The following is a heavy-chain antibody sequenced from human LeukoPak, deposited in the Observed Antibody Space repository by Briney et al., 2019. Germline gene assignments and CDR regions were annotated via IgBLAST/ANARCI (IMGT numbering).Heavy chain of an antibody. CDR1: GGSISSYY. Sequence: KSSETLSLTCTVSGGSISSYYWSWIRQPPGKGLEWIGYIYYSGSTNYNPSLKSRVTISVDTSKNPFSLKLSSVTAADTAVYYCARDMVGYCSSTSCYEFDPWGQGTLVTVSS. CDR3: ARDMVGYCSSTSCYEFDP. CDR2: IYYSGST. V-gene: IGHV4-59*01. J-gene: IGHJ5*02. D-gene: IGHD2-2*01.